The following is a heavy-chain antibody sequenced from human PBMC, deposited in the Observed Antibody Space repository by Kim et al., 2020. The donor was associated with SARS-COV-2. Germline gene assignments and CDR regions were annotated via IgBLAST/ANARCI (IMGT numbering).Heavy chain of an antibody. D-gene: IGHD6-6*01. V-gene: IGHV4-59*01. J-gene: IGHJ6*02. CDR2: IYYSGST. CDR3: AGLVDYYYGMDV. Sequence: SETLSLTCTVSGGSISSYYWSWIRQPPGKGLEWIGYIYYSGSTNYNPSLKSRATISVDTSKNQFSLKLSSVTAADTAVYYCAGLVDYYYGMDVWGQGTPVTVSS. CDR1: GGSISSYY.